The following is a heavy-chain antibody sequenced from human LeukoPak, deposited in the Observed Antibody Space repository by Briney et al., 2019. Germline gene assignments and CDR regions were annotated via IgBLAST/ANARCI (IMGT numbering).Heavy chain of an antibody. J-gene: IGHJ6*03. CDR1: GGSISSGGYY. D-gene: IGHD6-6*01. CDR3: AREHSSSSGGWVYYMDV. CDR2: IYYSGCT. Sequence: SETLFLTCTVSGGSISSGGYYWSWIRQQPGKGLEWIGYIYYSGCTYYNPSLKSRVTISVDTSKNQFSLKLSSVTVADTAVYYCAREHSSSSGGWVYYMDVWGKGTTVTVSS. V-gene: IGHV4-31*03.